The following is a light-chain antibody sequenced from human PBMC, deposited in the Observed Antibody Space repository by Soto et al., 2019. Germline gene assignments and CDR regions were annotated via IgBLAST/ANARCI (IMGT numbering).Light chain of an antibody. CDR1: QSVSSYY. CDR3: QQYARSPLA. V-gene: IGKV3-20*01. Sequence: EIVLTQSPGTLSLSPGDRVTISCRASQSVSSYYLAWYQQKPGQAPRLLIYDASTRATGIPDRFSGSGSGTDFTLTISRLEPEDFAVYYCQQYARSPLAFGGGTKVDI. J-gene: IGKJ4*01. CDR2: DAS.